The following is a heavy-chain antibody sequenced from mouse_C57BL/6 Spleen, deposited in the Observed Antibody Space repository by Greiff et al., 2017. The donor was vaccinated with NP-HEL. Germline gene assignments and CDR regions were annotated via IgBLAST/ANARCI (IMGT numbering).Heavy chain of an antibody. CDR2: ISYDGSN. V-gene: IGHV3-6*01. Sequence: EVHLVESGPGLVKPSQSLSLTCSVTGYSITSGYYWNWIRQFPGNKLEWMGYISYDGSNNYNPSLKNRISITRDTSKNQFFLKLNSVTTEDTATYYCARIYDGYGDYFDYWGQGTTLTVSS. J-gene: IGHJ2*01. CDR1: GYSITSGYY. CDR3: ARIYDGYGDYFDY. D-gene: IGHD2-3*01.